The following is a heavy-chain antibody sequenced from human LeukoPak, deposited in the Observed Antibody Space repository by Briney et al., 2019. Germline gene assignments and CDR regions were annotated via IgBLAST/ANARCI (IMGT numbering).Heavy chain of an antibody. V-gene: IGHV1-2*02. D-gene: IGHD6-19*01. Sequence: GASVKVSCKASGYTFSGYYMHWVRQAPGQGLEWMGWIYPNSGDTNYAQNFQGRVTMTRDTSISTVYMELTRLTSDDTAVYYRARGSVTGGWYLNLGYWGQGTLVTVSS. CDR3: ARGSVTGGWYLNLGY. CDR2: IYPNSGDT. CDR1: GYTFSGYY. J-gene: IGHJ4*02.